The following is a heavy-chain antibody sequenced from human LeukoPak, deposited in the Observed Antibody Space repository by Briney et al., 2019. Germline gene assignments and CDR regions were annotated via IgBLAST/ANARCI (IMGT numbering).Heavy chain of an antibody. V-gene: IGHV3-23*01. Sequence: GGSLRLSCAASGFPFSSYAMSWVRQAPGKGLEWVSGISGSGGRTYYADSVKGRFTISGDDSKNTLYLQMNSLRAEDTAVYYCAKGGKEYYYDSSGYLGYWGQGTLVTVSS. D-gene: IGHD3-22*01. CDR3: AKGGKEYYYDSSGYLGY. CDR2: ISGSGGRT. J-gene: IGHJ4*02. CDR1: GFPFSSYA.